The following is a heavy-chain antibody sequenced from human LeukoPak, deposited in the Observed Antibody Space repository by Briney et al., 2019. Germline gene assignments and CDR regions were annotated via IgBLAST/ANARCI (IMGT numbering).Heavy chain of an antibody. Sequence: SETLSLTCTVSGGSISSYYWSWIRQPPGKGLEWIGYIYYSGSTNYNPSLKSRVTISVDTSKNQFSLKLSSVTAADTAVYYCARGGTVVTLLRDYYYYYMDVWGKGTTVTVSS. CDR1: GGSISSYY. CDR3: ARGGTVVTLLRDYYYYYMDV. D-gene: IGHD4-23*01. J-gene: IGHJ6*03. CDR2: IYYSGST. V-gene: IGHV4-59*01.